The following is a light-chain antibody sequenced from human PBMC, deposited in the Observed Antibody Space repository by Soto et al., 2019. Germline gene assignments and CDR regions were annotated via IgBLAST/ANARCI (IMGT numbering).Light chain of an antibody. Sequence: QPVLTQPASVSGFPGQSITISCSGTSSDVGGYNYVSWYQQHPGKAPKLMIYDVSNRPSGVSNRFSGSKSGNTASLTISGLQAEDEADYYCSSYTSSSTPYVFGTGTSHRP. CDR1: SSDVGGYNY. CDR3: SSYTSSSTPYV. V-gene: IGLV2-14*01. CDR2: DVS. J-gene: IGLJ1*01.